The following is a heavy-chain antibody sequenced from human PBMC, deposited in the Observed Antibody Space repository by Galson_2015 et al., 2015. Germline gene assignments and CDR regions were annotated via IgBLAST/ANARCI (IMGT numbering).Heavy chain of an antibody. CDR2: ISAYNGST. CDR1: GYTFTSYG. J-gene: IGHJ5*02. V-gene: IGHV1-18*01. Sequence: SVKVSCKASGYTFTSYGISWVRQAPGQGLEWMGWISAYNGSTNYAQKLQGRVTMITDTSTSTAYMELRSLRSDDTAVYYCARDLGAYDFWSGYYTGWFDPWGQGTLVTVSS. D-gene: IGHD3-3*01. CDR3: ARDLGAYDFWSGYYTGWFDP.